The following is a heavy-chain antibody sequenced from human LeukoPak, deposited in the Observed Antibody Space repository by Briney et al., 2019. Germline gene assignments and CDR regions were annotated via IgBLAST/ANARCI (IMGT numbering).Heavy chain of an antibody. CDR3: ARDPRVGVTAAGFFHH. Sequence: GGSLRLSCAASGFTFSSYEMNWVRQAPGKGLEWVSYISSSGSTIYYADSVKGRFTISRDNAKHSLYLQMNSLRAEDTAVYYCARDPRVGVTAAGFFHHWGQGTLVTVSS. J-gene: IGHJ1*01. CDR1: GFTFSSYE. D-gene: IGHD1-26*01. V-gene: IGHV3-48*03. CDR2: ISSSGSTI.